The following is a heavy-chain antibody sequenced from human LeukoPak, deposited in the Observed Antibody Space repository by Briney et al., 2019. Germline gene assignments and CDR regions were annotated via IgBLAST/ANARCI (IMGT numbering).Heavy chain of an antibody. V-gene: IGHV3-23*01. Sequence: PGGSLRLSCAASGFIFSTYDMSWVRQAPGKGLEWVSGISSGGGSAYYAESVEGRFTISRDNSKNTQYLQMNSLRAEDTAVYYCATSWGPDTSAFRWGRDGMDVWGQGTTVIVS. CDR1: GFIFSTYD. CDR3: ATSWGPDTSAFRWGRDGMDV. CDR2: ISSGGGSA. D-gene: IGHD3-16*01. J-gene: IGHJ6*02.